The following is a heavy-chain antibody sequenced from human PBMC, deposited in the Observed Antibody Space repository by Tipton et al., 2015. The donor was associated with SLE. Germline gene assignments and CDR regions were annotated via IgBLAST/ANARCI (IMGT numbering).Heavy chain of an antibody. CDR2: IRYDGSNK. Sequence: SLRLSCAASGFTFSSYGMHWVRQAPGKGLEWVALIRYDGSNKYYADSVKGRFTISRGNSKNTLYLQMNSLRAEDTAVYYCAREMATIIDYWGQGTLVTVSS. J-gene: IGHJ4*02. D-gene: IGHD5-24*01. V-gene: IGHV3-30*02. CDR1: GFTFSSYG. CDR3: AREMATIIDY.